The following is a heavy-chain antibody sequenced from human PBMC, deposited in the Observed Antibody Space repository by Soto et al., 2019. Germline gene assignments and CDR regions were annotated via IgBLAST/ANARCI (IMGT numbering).Heavy chain of an antibody. D-gene: IGHD5-12*01. V-gene: IGHV2-5*02. J-gene: IGHJ4*02. Sequence: QITLKESGPPLVKPTQTLTLTCSFSGFSLSTRGVGVGWIRQPPGKALEWLALIFWDDDKWYSPSLRSRLTITQDTPKNQVVLTTTNMDPVDTATYCCAQRSRGYAYYFDQWGQGTLVTVSS. CDR1: GFSLSTRGVG. CDR3: AQRSRGYAYYFDQ. CDR2: IFWDDDK.